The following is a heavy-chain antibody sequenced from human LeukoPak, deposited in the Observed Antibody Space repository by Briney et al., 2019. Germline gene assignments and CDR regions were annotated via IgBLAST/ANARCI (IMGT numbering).Heavy chain of an antibody. CDR1: GFTFSNYV. CDR2: ISGSGRNT. J-gene: IGHJ6*02. V-gene: IGHV3-23*01. CDR3: AKDSSSSNYYYGLDV. Sequence: PGGSLRLSCAASGFTFSNYVMSWVRQAPGKGLEWVSSISGSGRNTNYADSVKDRFTISRDNSKNTLYLQTNSLIAEDTALYFCAKDSSSSNYYYGLDVWGQGTTVTVSS. D-gene: IGHD6-6*01.